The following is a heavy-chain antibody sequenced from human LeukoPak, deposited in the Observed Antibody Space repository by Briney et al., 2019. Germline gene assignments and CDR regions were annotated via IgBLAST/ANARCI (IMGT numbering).Heavy chain of an antibody. CDR2: IRYDGSDK. CDR3: ARGPGWNDY. J-gene: IGHJ4*02. V-gene: IGHV3-30*02. D-gene: IGHD1-1*01. CDR1: GFTFSSYG. Sequence: GGSLRPSCAASGFTFSSYGMHWVRQAPGKGLEWVAFIRYDGSDKYYADSVKGRFTISRDNAKNSLYLQMNSLRAEDTAVYYCARGPGWNDYWGQGTLVTVSS.